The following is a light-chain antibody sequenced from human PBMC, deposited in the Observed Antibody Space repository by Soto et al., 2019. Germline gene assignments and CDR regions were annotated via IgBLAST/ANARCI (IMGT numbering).Light chain of an antibody. J-gene: IGKJ4*01. CDR1: QSINRW. V-gene: IGKV1-5*02. Sequence: DIQMTQSPSTLSASVGDRVTIICRASQSINRWLAWYQQTPGKAPKLLIHDASSLESGVPLRFSGTGAGTDFTLTISSRQSDDFATYYCQQYDSYPLTFGGGTKVEIK. CDR3: QQYDSYPLT. CDR2: DAS.